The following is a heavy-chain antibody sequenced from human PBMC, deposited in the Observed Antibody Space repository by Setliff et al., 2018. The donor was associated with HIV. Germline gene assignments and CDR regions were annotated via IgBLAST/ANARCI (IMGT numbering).Heavy chain of an antibody. Sequence: SETLSLTCSVSGGSSIANTFASTWIRQSPGKGLEYIGDVSYSGASMYTNYNPSLESRVTVSEDTSRHQFSLKLTSVTADDTGIYYCARGPPFAYWGQGLLVTVSS. V-gene: IGHV4-39*07. CDR2: VSYSGASMYT. CDR3: ARGPPFAY. CDR1: GGSSIANTFA. J-gene: IGHJ4*02.